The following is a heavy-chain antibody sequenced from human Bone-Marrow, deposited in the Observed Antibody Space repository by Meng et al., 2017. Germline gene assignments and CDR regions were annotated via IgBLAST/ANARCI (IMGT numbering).Heavy chain of an antibody. Sequence: SLKISCAASGFTFSSYAMHWVRQAPGKGLEWVAVISYDGSNKYYADSVKGRFTISRDNSKNTLYLQMNSLRAEDTAVYYCAREGSYGDYGVDYFDYWGQGTLVTVSS. D-gene: IGHD4-17*01. CDR3: AREGSYGDYGVDYFDY. V-gene: IGHV3-30*04. CDR1: GFTFSSYA. J-gene: IGHJ4*02. CDR2: ISYDGSNK.